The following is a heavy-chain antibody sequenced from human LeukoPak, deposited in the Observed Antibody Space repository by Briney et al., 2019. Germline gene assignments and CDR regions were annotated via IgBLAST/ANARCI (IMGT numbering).Heavy chain of an antibody. Sequence: KPSETLSLTCSVSGGSISSYYWSWIRQPAGKGLEWIGRIYPSGGTNYNPSLKSRVTMSLDTSKNQFSLKLSSVTAADTAVYYCARLNSVVRGVSVDDWFDPWGQGTLVTVFS. D-gene: IGHD3-10*01. CDR2: IYPSGGT. CDR3: ARLNSVVRGVSVDDWFDP. J-gene: IGHJ5*02. CDR1: GGSISSYY. V-gene: IGHV4-4*07.